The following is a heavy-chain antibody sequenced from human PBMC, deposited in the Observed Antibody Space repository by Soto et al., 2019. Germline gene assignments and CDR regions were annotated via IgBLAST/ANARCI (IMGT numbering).Heavy chain of an antibody. Sequence: QLQLQESGPGLVKPSETLSLTCTVSGGSISSSSYYWGWIRQPPGKGLEWIGSIYYSGSTYYNPSLKSRVTISVATAKTQFSLKLSSVTAADTAVYYCARRIGYYYDSSGYSGFDPWGQGTLVTVSS. D-gene: IGHD3-22*01. J-gene: IGHJ5*02. CDR2: IYYSGST. V-gene: IGHV4-39*01. CDR3: ARRIGYYYDSSGYSGFDP. CDR1: GGSISSSSYY.